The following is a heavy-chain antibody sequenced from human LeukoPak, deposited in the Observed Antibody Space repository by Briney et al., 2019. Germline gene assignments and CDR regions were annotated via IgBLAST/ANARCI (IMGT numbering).Heavy chain of an antibody. Sequence: PGGSLRLSCAASGFTFNTFVMTWVRQAPGKGLEWVSYISSGSSSRYYADSVKGRFTISRDNAKNSLYLQMNSLRAEDTAVYFCARLRYYAVDVWGQGTTVIVSS. CDR1: GFTFNTFV. V-gene: IGHV3-48*01. J-gene: IGHJ6*02. CDR2: ISSGSSSR. CDR3: ARLRYYAVDV.